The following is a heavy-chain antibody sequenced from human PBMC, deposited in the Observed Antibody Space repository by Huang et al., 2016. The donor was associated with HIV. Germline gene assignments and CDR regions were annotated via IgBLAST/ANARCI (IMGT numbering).Heavy chain of an antibody. V-gene: IGHV5-51*03. D-gene: IGHD2-21*02. CDR3: ARETLVTNAFDY. Sequence: EVQLVQSGAEVKKPGESLKISCKVSGYSFTNYWIVWVRQMPGKGLELMGIIYPDDSDARYSPSYQGQVTSSVDKSIRTAYLQWSSLKASDTAMYYCARETLVTNAFDYWGQGTLVTVSS. CDR2: IYPDDSDA. J-gene: IGHJ4*02. CDR1: GYSFTNYW.